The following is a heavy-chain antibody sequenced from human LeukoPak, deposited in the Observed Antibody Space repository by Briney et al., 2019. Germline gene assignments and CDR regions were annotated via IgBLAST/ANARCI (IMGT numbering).Heavy chain of an antibody. Sequence: PSETLSLTCTVSGGSISSYYWSWIRQPPGKGLEWIGYIYYSGSTNYNPSLKSRVTISVDTSKNQFSLKLSSVTAADTAVYYCARGLDGDLPDYWGQGTLVTVSS. V-gene: IGHV4-59*01. D-gene: IGHD3/OR15-3a*01. CDR1: GGSISSYY. CDR3: ARGLDGDLPDY. CDR2: IYYSGST. J-gene: IGHJ4*02.